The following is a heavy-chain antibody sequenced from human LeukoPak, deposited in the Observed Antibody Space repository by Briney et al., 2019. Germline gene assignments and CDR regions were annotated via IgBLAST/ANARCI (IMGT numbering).Heavy chain of an antibody. CDR1: GFIFSSYS. Sequence: GGSLRLSCAASGFIFSSYSMNWVRQAPGKGLEWVSSISSSSIYIYYADSVKGRFTISRDNAKNSLYLQMNSLRAEDTAVYYCAKGRWELLTDAFDIWGQGTMVTVSS. CDR2: ISSSSIYI. CDR3: AKGRWELLTDAFDI. J-gene: IGHJ3*02. V-gene: IGHV3-21*04. D-gene: IGHD1-26*01.